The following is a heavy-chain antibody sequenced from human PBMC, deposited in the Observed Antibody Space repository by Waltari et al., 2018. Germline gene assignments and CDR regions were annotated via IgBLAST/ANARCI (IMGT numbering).Heavy chain of an antibody. V-gene: IGHV4-61*02. J-gene: IGHJ6*01. Sequence: QVQLQESGPRLVKPSQTLSLPCSVSGGSLDSGYYYWSWVRQPAGKGLEWIGRIDKSGSTTYNPSLDSRVSISLDTSKKQIFLKLASVTAADTAIYFCAREATYRFVYYGLDVWGQGTTVTVSS. CDR3: AREATYRFVYYGLDV. CDR1: GGSLDSGYYY. CDR2: IDKSGST. D-gene: IGHD3-16*02.